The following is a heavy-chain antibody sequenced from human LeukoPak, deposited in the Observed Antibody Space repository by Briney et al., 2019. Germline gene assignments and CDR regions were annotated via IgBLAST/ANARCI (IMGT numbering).Heavy chain of an antibody. CDR1: GGSISNYY. Sequence: SETLSLTCTVSGGSISNYYWSWIRQPPGKGLEWIGYIYYSGSTNSNPSLKSRVTISVDTSKNQFSLKLSSVTAADTAVYYCARGAGRWFPPNYWGQGTLVTVSS. CDR3: ARGAGRWFPPNY. D-gene: IGHD3-10*01. J-gene: IGHJ4*02. CDR2: IYYSGST. V-gene: IGHV4-59*01.